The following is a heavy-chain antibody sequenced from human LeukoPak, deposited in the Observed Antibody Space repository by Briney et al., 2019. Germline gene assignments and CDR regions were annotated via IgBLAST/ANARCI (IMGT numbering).Heavy chain of an antibody. J-gene: IGHJ5*02. CDR3: ARDRIVRRPGTNWFDP. V-gene: IGHV3-21*01. D-gene: IGHD3-22*01. CDR2: ISSSSSYI. CDR1: GFTFSSYS. Sequence: GGSLRLSCAASGFTFSSYSMNWVRQAPGKGLEWVSSISSSSSYIYYADSVKGRFTISRDNAKNSLYLQMNSLRAEDTAVYYCARDRIVRRPGTNWFDPWGQGTLVTVS.